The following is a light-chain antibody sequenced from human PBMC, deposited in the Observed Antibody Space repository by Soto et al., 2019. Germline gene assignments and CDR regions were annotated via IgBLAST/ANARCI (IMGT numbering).Light chain of an antibody. V-gene: IGKV3-15*01. Sequence: EIVMTQSPATLSVSPGERATLSCRASQSISTELAWYQQKPGQPPRLLIYSASTRSTGVPAGFTGSGSGSEFTFTISGLQSEDFAVYSCQQGHNWPLTFGQGTRLEI. J-gene: IGKJ2*01. CDR3: QQGHNWPLT. CDR2: SAS. CDR1: QSISTE.